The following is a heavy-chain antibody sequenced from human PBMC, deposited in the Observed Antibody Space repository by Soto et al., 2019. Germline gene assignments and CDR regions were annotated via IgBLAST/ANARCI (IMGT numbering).Heavy chain of an antibody. D-gene: IGHD4-4*01. V-gene: IGHV3-30-3*01. Sequence: QVQLVESGGGVVQPGRSLRLSCAASGFTFSSYAMHWVRQAPGKGLQWVAVISYDGSNKYYTDSVQGRFTVSRDNSKNTLYLQMTGLRAGDTAVYYGARPRWRDDYNWGYFDLWGRGTLVTVSS. J-gene: IGHJ2*01. CDR3: ARPRWRDDYNWGYFDL. CDR1: GFTFSSYA. CDR2: ISYDGSNK.